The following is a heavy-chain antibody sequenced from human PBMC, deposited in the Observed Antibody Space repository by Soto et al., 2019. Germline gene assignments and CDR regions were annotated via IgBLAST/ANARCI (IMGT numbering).Heavy chain of an antibody. Sequence: PSETLSLTCAVSGYSISSGYYWGWIRQSPGKGLEWIGSTYRDGKTYYNPSLESRVTISGDTSKNQFSLKLTSVTAADTAVYYCARSGDTMVRGVIIFHYYGMDVWGQGTTVTVSS. D-gene: IGHD3-10*01. J-gene: IGHJ6*02. CDR3: ARSGDTMVRGVIIFHYYGMDV. CDR1: GYSISSGYY. CDR2: TYRDGKT. V-gene: IGHV4-38-2*01.